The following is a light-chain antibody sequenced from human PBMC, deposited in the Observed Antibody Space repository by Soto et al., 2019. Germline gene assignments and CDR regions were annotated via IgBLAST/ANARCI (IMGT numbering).Light chain of an antibody. CDR2: EVT. CDR3: SSYTSGSTSYV. CDR1: SSDVGDYNY. Sequence: QSALTQPASVSGSPGQSITISCTGTSSDVGDYNYVSWYQHHPGKAPKLMIYEVTNRPSGVSNRFSGSKSGNTASLAISGLQAYDEADYYCSSYTSGSTSYVFGTGTKVTVL. V-gene: IGLV2-14*01. J-gene: IGLJ1*01.